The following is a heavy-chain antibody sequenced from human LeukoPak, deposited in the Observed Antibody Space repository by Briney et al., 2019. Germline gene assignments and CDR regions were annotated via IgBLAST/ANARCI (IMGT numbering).Heavy chain of an antibody. Sequence: GGSLRLSCAASGFSFSSYSMNWVRQAPGKGLEWVSYISSSSGTIYYADSVKGRFTISRDNAKNSLYLLMNSLRDEDTAAYYCARDSSGWYRSDYWGQGTLVTVSS. CDR3: ARDSSGWYRSDY. CDR2: ISSSSGTI. J-gene: IGHJ4*02. CDR1: GFSFSSYS. V-gene: IGHV3-48*02. D-gene: IGHD6-19*01.